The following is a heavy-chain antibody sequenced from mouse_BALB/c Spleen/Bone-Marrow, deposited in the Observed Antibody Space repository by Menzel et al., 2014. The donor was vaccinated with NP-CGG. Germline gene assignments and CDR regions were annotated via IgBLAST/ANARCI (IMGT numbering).Heavy chain of an antibody. CDR2: ISSGSSTI. Sequence: EVQGVESGGGLVQPGGSRKLSCAASGFTFSSFGMHWVRQAPEKGLEWVAYISSGSSTIYYADTVKGRFTISRDNPKNTLFLQMTSLMSEDTAMYYCARYWYFDVWGAGTTVTVSS. J-gene: IGHJ1*01. CDR3: ARYWYFDV. V-gene: IGHV5-17*02. CDR1: GFTFSSFG.